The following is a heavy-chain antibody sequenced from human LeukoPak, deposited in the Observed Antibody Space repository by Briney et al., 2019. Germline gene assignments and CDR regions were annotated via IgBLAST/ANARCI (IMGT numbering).Heavy chain of an antibody. V-gene: IGHV4-4*07. Sequence: SETLSLTCTVSGGSLSSYYCRWIRQPAGKGLEWIGRIYTSGSTNYNPSLKSRVTRPVDTSKTQFSLKRSSVTAADTAVYYCARWAGLNAFDIWGQGTMVTVSS. J-gene: IGHJ3*02. CDR2: IYTSGST. CDR3: ARWAGLNAFDI. CDR1: GGSLSSYY. D-gene: IGHD6-19*01.